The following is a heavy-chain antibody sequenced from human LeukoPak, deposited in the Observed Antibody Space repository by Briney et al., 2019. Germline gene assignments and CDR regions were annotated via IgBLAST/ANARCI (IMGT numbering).Heavy chain of an antibody. CDR3: AREGGYDSDY. D-gene: IGHD5-12*01. CDR2: INPNSGGT. Sequence: ASVKVSCKASGGTFSSYAISWVRQAPGQGLEWMGWINPNSGGTNYAQKFQGRVTMTRDTSISTAYMELSRLRSDDTAVYYCAREGGYDSDYWGQGTLVTVSS. J-gene: IGHJ4*02. CDR1: GGTFSSYA. V-gene: IGHV1-2*02.